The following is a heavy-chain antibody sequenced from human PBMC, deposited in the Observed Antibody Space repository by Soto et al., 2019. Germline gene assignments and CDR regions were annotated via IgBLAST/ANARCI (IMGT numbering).Heavy chain of an antibody. Sequence: QVQLQESGPGLVKPSGTLSLTCAVSGGSISSSNWWSWVRQPPGKGLQWIGEIYHSGSTNYIPSRKGRVTIAVDKSRNQFSVKVGSVTAADTAVYYCARRWGEGRVDYWGQGTLVTVSS. CDR2: IYHSGST. CDR3: ARRWGEGRVDY. CDR1: GGSISSSNW. V-gene: IGHV4-4*02. D-gene: IGHD3-10*01. J-gene: IGHJ4*02.